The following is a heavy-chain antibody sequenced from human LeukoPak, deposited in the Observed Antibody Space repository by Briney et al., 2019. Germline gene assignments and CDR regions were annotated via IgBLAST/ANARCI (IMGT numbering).Heavy chain of an antibody. CDR1: GIIFSNYA. CDR3: ARGRQGAKTRYFDL. V-gene: IGHV3-64*01. CDR2: ISSDGGST. Sequence: GGSLRLSCAASGIIFSNYAMHWVRQAPASRMEPTSTISSDGGSTYYANSVKGRFTISRDNYKNTLYLQMGSLRAEDMAVYYCARGRQGAKTRYFDLWGRGTRVTVSS. D-gene: IGHD1-26*01. J-gene: IGHJ2*01.